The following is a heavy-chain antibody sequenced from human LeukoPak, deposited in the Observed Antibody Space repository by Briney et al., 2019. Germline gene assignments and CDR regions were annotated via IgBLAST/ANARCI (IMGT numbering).Heavy chain of an antibody. CDR1: GYTFTSYD. Sequence: ASVKVSCKASGYTFTSYDINWVRQAPGQGLEWMGWMNANSGNTCYAQKFQGRVTITRNTSISTHCMELSSLRSEDTAVYYCARGCVGYDFWCGYYNFDYWGQGTLVTVSS. D-gene: IGHD3-3*01. J-gene: IGHJ4*02. CDR3: ARGCVGYDFWCGYYNFDY. CDR2: MNANSGNT. V-gene: IGHV1-8*03.